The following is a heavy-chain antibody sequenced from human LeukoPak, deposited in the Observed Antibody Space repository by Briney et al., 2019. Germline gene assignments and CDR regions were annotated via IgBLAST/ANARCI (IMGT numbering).Heavy chain of an antibody. CDR3: AREEKGYSSSWSSYMDV. Sequence: TSETLSLTCTVSGGSISSGGYYWSWIRQPPGKGLEWIGYIYHSGSTYYNPSLKSRVTISVDRSKNQFSLKLSSVTAADTAVYYCAREEKGYSSSWSSYMDVWGKGTTVTVSS. CDR2: IYHSGST. V-gene: IGHV4-30-2*01. CDR1: GGSISSGGYY. D-gene: IGHD6-13*01. J-gene: IGHJ6*03.